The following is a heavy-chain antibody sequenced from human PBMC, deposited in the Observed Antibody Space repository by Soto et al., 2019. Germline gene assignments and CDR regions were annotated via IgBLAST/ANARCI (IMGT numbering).Heavy chain of an antibody. D-gene: IGHD2-15*01. J-gene: IGHJ5*02. CDR2: IYTSGSP. CDR1: GGSIISYY. Sequence: ASETLSLTCSVSGGSIISYYCSFIRQPAGKGLEWIGRIYTSGSPNYNPSLKSRVTMSVDTSKNQFSLNLRSVTAADTAVYYCARYSNNCFDPWGQGTLVTVSS. CDR3: ARYSNNCFDP. V-gene: IGHV4-4*07.